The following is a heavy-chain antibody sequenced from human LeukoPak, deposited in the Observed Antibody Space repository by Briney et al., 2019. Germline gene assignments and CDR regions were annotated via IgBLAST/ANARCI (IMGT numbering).Heavy chain of an antibody. D-gene: IGHD6-19*01. CDR1: GFSFSSYT. CDR3: AGSDWGAYYFDF. CDR2: ISGGSSYI. J-gene: IGHJ4*02. Sequence: GGSLRLSCAASGFSFSSYTFNWVRQAPGKGLEWVSSISGGSSYIFYADSMKGRFTISRDNAKNSLYLQMSSLRAEDTAVYYCAGSDWGAYYFDFWGQGTLVTVSS. V-gene: IGHV3-21*01.